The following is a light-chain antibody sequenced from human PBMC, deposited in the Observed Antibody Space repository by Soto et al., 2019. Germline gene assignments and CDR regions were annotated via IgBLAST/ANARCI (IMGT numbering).Light chain of an antibody. V-gene: IGKV1-39*01. Sequence: DIQMTQSPSSLSASVGDRVTITCRASQTISTYLNWYQQNPGKAPKLLIYAASSLQSGVPSRFSGSGSVTDFTLTISRLQPEDFATYYCQQSSDIPYTFGQGTKLEIK. J-gene: IGKJ2*01. CDR1: QTISTY. CDR2: AAS. CDR3: QQSSDIPYT.